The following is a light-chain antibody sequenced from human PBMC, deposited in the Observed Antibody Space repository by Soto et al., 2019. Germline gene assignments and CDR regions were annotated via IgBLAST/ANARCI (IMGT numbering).Light chain of an antibody. CDR1: QTISSW. CDR2: KAS. J-gene: IGKJ4*01. V-gene: IGKV1-5*03. Sequence: DIQMTQSPSTLSGSVGYRFTITCRASQTISSWLAWYQQKPGKAPKLLIYKASTLKSGVPSRFSGSGSGTDFTLTISSLQPEDVATYYCQKYKSAPFFGGGTKVDIK. CDR3: QKYKSAPF.